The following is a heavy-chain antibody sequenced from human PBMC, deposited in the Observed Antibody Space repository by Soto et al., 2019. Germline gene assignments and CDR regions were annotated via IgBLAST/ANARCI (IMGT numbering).Heavy chain of an antibody. Sequence: QVQLVQSGAEVKKPGASVKVSCKASGYTFTSYAMHWVRQAPGQRLEWMGWINAGNGNTKYSQKFQGRVTITRDTSASTAYMELSSLRSEDTAGYYCARDSVPAITIDVSWFDPWGQGTLVSASS. CDR3: ARDSVPAITIDVSWFDP. CDR2: INAGNGNT. J-gene: IGHJ5*02. V-gene: IGHV1-3*01. CDR1: GYTFTSYA. D-gene: IGHD3-3*01.